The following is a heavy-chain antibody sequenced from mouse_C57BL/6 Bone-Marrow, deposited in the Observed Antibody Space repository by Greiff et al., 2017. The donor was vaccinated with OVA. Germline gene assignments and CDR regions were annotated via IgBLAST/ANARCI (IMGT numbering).Heavy chain of an antibody. CDR2: INPYNGDT. CDR1: GYSFTGYF. V-gene: IGHV1-20*01. Sequence: EVKLMESGPELVKPGDSVKISCKASGYSFTGYFMNWVMQSHGKSLEWIGRINPYNGDTFYNQKFKGKATLTVDKSSSTAHMELRSLTSEDSAVYYCARYYGSSYLYFDYWGQGTTLTVSS. J-gene: IGHJ2*01. CDR3: ARYYGSSYLYFDY. D-gene: IGHD1-1*01.